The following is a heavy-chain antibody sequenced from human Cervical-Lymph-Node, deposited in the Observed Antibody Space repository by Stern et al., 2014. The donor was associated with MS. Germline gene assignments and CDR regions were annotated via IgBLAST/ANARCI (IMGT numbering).Heavy chain of an antibody. Sequence: EVQLVESGGGLVQPCRSLRLSCAASGFTFDDYAMHWVRQAPGKGLEWIAGISWNSGSIGYADSVKGRFTISRDNAKNSLYLQMNSLRAEDTALYYCAKDIGYGDYVASSYGMDVWGQGTTVTVSS. CDR2: ISWNSGSI. CDR3: AKDIGYGDYVASSYGMDV. D-gene: IGHD4-17*01. V-gene: IGHV3-9*01. CDR1: GFTFDDYA. J-gene: IGHJ6*02.